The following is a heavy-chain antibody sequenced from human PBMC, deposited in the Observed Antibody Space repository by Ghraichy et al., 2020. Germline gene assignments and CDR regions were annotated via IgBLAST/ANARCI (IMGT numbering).Heavy chain of an antibody. CDR3: ANIGYCSSTSCYNWWFDP. V-gene: IGHV1-69*06. CDR2: IIPIFGTA. J-gene: IGHJ5*02. CDR1: GGTFSSYA. Sequence: SVNVSCKASGGTFSSYAISWVRQAPGQGLEWMGGIIPIFGTANYAQKFQGRVTITADKSTSTAYLELSSLRSEDTAVYYCANIGYCSSTSCYNWWFDPWGQGTLVTVSS. D-gene: IGHD2-2*02.